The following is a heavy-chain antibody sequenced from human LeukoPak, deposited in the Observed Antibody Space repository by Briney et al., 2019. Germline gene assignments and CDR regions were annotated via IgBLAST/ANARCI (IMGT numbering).Heavy chain of an antibody. CDR2: INWNGGST. J-gene: IGHJ4*02. CDR3: ARVGYYYDSSGYYLD. V-gene: IGHV3-20*04. CDR1: GFTFDDYG. Sequence: GGSLRLSCAASGFTFDDYGMSWVRQAPGKGLEWVSGINWNGGSTGYADSVKGRFTISRDNAKNSLYLQMNSQRAEDTALYYCARVGYYYDSSGYYLDWGQGTLVTVSS. D-gene: IGHD3-22*01.